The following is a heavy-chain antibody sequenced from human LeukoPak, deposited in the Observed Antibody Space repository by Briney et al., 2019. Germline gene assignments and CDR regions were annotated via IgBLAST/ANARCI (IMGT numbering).Heavy chain of an antibody. CDR1: GYNFNQFY. Sequence: GASVKLSCKASGYNFNQFYIHWVRQAPGQAPEWMGWMNPISGDTTYTQKFRGRVTMTRDTSISTAFMELSSLTSDDTAVYYCARDRSLKVYYMDVWGRGTPVTISS. V-gene: IGHV1-2*02. CDR3: ARDRSLKVYYMDV. CDR2: MNPISGDT. J-gene: IGHJ6*03.